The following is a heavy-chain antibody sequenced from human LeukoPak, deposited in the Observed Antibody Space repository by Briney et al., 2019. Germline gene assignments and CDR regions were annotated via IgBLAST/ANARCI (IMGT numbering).Heavy chain of an antibody. D-gene: IGHD2-2*01. V-gene: IGHV3-30*03. CDR1: EFTFRAYG. J-gene: IGHJ6*02. Sequence: GGSLRLSCAASEFTFRAYGMHWVRQTPGKGLEWVAVISYDGSNKKYADSVKGRFTISRGNSKNMLYLQMNSLSTEDTAVYYCARAGYCSSTSCSFYYHYYGLDVWGQGTTVTVSS. CDR3: ARAGYCSSTSCSFYYHYYGLDV. CDR2: ISYDGSNK.